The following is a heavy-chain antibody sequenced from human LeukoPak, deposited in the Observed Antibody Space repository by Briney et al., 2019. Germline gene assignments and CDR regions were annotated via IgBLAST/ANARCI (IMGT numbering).Heavy chain of an antibody. CDR3: ARRRGGFGEGEFIY. CDR1: GGSMSGYY. V-gene: IGHV4-4*09. Sequence: SESLSLTCNVSGGSMSGYYWTWIRQPPGKGLEWIGHIHSTGSPTYNPSLKSRVTMSIDTSKSQFSLSLSSATAADTAFYYCARRRGGFGEGEFIYWGQGTLVTVSS. CDR2: IHSTGSP. J-gene: IGHJ4*02. D-gene: IGHD3-16*01.